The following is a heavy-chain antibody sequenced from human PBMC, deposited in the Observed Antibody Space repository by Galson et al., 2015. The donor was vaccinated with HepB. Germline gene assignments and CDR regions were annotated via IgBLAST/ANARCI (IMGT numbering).Heavy chain of an antibody. J-gene: IGHJ4*02. CDR3: ASSLKITMIVVVKYPLGY. Sequence: SLRLSCAASGFTFSSYAMHWVRQAPGKGLEWVAVISYDGSNKYYADSVKGRFTISRDNSKNALYLQMNSLRAEDTAVYYCASSLKITMIVVVKYPLGYWGQGTLVTVSS. CDR2: ISYDGSNK. D-gene: IGHD3-22*01. CDR1: GFTFSSYA. V-gene: IGHV3-30-3*01.